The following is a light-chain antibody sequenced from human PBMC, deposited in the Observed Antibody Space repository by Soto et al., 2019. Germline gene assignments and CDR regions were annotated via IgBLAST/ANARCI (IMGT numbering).Light chain of an antibody. J-gene: IGLJ3*02. V-gene: IGLV2-14*03. CDR1: SGDVGAFDY. CDR2: DVS. CDR3: AAYITSSTLV. Sequence: QSALTQPASVSGSPGQSITISCAGTSGDVGAFDYVSWYQHHPGKVPKLMIYDVSDRPSGVSTRFSGSKSANMASLTISGLQADDEADYYCAAYITSSTLVFGGGTKLTVL.